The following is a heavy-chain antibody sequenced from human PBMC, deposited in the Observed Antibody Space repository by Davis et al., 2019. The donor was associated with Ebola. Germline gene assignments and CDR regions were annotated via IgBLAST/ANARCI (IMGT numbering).Heavy chain of an antibody. CDR2: IYPGDSDT. J-gene: IGHJ5*02. Sequence: GESLKISCTGSGYSSTSYWIGWVRQMPGKGLEWMGIIYPGDSDTRYSPSFQGQVTISADKSISTAYLQWSSLKASDTAMYYCARGLNYYDSSGYYGPSRSNWFDPWGQGTLVTVSS. D-gene: IGHD3-22*01. CDR3: ARGLNYYDSSGYYGPSRSNWFDP. V-gene: IGHV5-51*01. CDR1: GYSSTSYW.